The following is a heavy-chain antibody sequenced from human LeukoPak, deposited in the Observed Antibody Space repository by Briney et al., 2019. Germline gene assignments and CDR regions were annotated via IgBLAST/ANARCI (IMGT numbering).Heavy chain of an antibody. V-gene: IGHV3-23*01. J-gene: IGHJ4*02. CDR1: GFTFSSYA. Sequence: GGSLRLSCAASGFTFSSYAMSWVRQAPGKGLEWVSAISGSGVSTYYADSVKGRFTISRDNSKNTLYLQMNSLRAEDTAVYYRAKDRTGIAMADYWGQGTLVSVSS. CDR2: ISGSGVST. D-gene: IGHD6-19*01. CDR3: AKDRTGIAMADY.